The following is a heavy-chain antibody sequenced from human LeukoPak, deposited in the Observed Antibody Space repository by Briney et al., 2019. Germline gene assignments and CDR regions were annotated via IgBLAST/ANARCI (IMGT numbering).Heavy chain of an antibody. CDR3: AREAVVVVPAASGDIFDY. CDR1: GFTFSHYW. CDR2: IKQDGSEK. Sequence: LGGSLRLSCVASGFTFSHYWMSWVRQAPGKGLEWVANIKQDGSEKYYVDSVKGRFTISRDNAKNSLYLQMNSLRAEDTAVYYCAREAVVVVPAASGDIFDYWGLGALVTASS. V-gene: IGHV3-7*05. D-gene: IGHD2-2*01. J-gene: IGHJ4*02.